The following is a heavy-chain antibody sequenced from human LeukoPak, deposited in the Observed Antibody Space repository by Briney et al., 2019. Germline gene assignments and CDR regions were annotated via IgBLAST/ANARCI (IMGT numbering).Heavy chain of an antibody. Sequence: ASVKVSCKASGYTFTGYYMHWVRQAPGQGLEWMGWINPNSGGTNYAQKFQGRVTMTRDTSISTAYMELSRLRSDDTAVYYCARPSRPGYSSSWYLSWGQEPWSPSPQ. D-gene: IGHD6-13*01. V-gene: IGHV1-2*02. J-gene: IGHJ4*01. CDR3: ARPSRPGYSSSWYLS. CDR1: GYTFTGYY. CDR2: INPNSGGT.